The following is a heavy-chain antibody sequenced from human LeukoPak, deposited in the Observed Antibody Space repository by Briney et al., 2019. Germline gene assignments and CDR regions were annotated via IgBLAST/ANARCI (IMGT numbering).Heavy chain of an antibody. CDR2: INSDGSTT. CDR3: ARDPTSLYRFDP. D-gene: IGHD2/OR15-2a*01. J-gene: IGHJ5*02. Sequence: PGGSLRLSCAASGFTFSSYWMHWVRQTPGKGLVWVARINSDGSTTTYADPVKDRFTISRDNAKSTLYLQMNSPRAEDTAVYYCARDPTSLYRFDPWGQGTLVTVSS. V-gene: IGHV3-74*01. CDR1: GFTFSSYW.